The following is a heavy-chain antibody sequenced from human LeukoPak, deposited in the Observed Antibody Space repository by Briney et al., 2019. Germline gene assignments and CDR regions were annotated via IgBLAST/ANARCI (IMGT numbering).Heavy chain of an antibody. CDR1: GFTFSSYR. D-gene: IGHD3-10*01. CDR3: AKVAYIDGSAVFDY. Sequence: GGSLRLSCAASGFTFSSYRMNWVRQAPGKGLEWVSHISSSSSTTYYADSVMGRFTVSRDNAKNSLYLQMNSLRAEDTAVYYCAKVAYIDGSAVFDYWGQGTLVTVSS. CDR2: ISSSSSTT. J-gene: IGHJ4*02. V-gene: IGHV3-48*01.